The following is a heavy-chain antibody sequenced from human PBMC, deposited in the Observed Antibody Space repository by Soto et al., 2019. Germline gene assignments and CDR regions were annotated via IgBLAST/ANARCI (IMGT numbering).Heavy chain of an antibody. V-gene: IGHV1-69*13. J-gene: IGHJ4*02. CDR2: IIPIFGTA. Sequence: ASVKVSCKASGGTFSSYAISWVRQAPGQGLEWMGGIIPIFGTANYAQKFQGRVTITADESTSTAYMELSSLRSEDMAVYYCACTCSLPCGYSVLYYFDYWGQGTLVTVSS. CDR3: ACTCSLPCGYSVLYYFDY. D-gene: IGHD2-15*01. CDR1: GGTFSSYA.